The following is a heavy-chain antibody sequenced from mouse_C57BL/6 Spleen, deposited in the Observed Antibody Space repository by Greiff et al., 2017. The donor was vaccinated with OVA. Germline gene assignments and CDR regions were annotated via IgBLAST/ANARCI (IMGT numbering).Heavy chain of an antibody. Sequence: VQLKQSGPELVKPGASVKIPCKASGYTFTDYNMDWVKQSHGKSLEWIGDINPNNGGTIYNQKFKGKATLTVDKSSSTAYMELRSLTSEDTAVYYCARSRYLDYWGQGTTLTVSS. D-gene: IGHD2-14*01. J-gene: IGHJ2*01. V-gene: IGHV1-18*01. CDR1: GYTFTDYN. CDR2: INPNNGGT. CDR3: ARSRYLDY.